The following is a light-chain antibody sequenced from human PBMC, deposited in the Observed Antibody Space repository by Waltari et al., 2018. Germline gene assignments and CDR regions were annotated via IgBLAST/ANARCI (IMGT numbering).Light chain of an antibody. CDR1: SSDVGGYHY. CDR2: EVG. J-gene: IGLJ3*02. CDR3: YSFAGSSKWV. V-gene: IGLV2-8*01. Sequence: QSALTQPPSASGSPGQSVTISCTGTSSDVGGYHYVPWYQQHPGKAPKLMIYEVGERPSGVPDRFSGSKSGNTASLTVSGLQAEDEADYYCYSFAGSSKWVFGGGTKLTVL.